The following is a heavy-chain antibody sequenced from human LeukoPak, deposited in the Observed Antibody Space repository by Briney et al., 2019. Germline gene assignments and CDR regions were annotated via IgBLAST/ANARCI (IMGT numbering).Heavy chain of an antibody. CDR3: ARWGSYYDSSGYYFYYYYGMDV. J-gene: IGHJ6*02. D-gene: IGHD3-22*01. Sequence: GGSLRLSCAASGFTFSSYEMNWVRQAPGKGLEWVSYISSSGSTIYYADSVKGRFTISRDNAKNSLYLQMNSLRAEDTAVYYCARWGSYYDSSGYYFYYYYGMDVWGQGTTVTVSS. CDR2: ISSSGSTI. CDR1: GFTFSSYE. V-gene: IGHV3-48*03.